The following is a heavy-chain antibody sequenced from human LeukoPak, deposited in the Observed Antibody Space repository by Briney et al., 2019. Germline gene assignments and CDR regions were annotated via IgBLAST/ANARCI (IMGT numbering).Heavy chain of an antibody. CDR1: GGSINY. J-gene: IGHJ4*02. Sequence: PSETLSLTCTVSGGSINYGGWIRQPPGKGLEWIGNIYYTGSTFYNPSLKSRVTISADTSKNQLSLKLSSVTAADTAVYFCSRRQGTKFYFDYWGQGTLVTVSS. V-gene: IGHV4-39*01. CDR3: SRRQGTKFYFDY. D-gene: IGHD2-8*01. CDR2: IYYTGST.